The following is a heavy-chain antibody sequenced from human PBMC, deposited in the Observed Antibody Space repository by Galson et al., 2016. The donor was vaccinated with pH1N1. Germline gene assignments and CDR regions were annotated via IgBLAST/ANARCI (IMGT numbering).Heavy chain of an antibody. V-gene: IGHV3-9*01. D-gene: IGHD7-27*01. Sequence: FLRLSCAASGFNFHEYAFHWVRQAPGKGLEWVSGVLSDSTTVGYADSVMGRFTISKDNTKNSLFLQMNSLRPEDTALYYCAKDKAGDLEHWGQGILVTVSS. CDR3: AKDKAGDLEH. CDR2: VLSDSTTV. CDR1: GFNFHEYA. J-gene: IGHJ1*01.